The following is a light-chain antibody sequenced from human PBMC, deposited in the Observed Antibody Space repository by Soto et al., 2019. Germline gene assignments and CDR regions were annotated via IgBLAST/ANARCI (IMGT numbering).Light chain of an antibody. CDR2: AAS. Sequence: DIQMTQSPSSLSASVGDSVTITCRANQDISNCLAWYQQKPGKVPEVLIYAASTVQSGVPSRFSGSGFGTDFTLTISSLQPEDVATYYCQYYDNAPLTFGGGTKVEIK. V-gene: IGKV1-27*01. CDR3: QYYDNAPLT. J-gene: IGKJ4*01. CDR1: QDISNC.